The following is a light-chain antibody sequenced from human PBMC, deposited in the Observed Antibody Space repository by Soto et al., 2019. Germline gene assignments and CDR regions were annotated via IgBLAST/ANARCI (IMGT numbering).Light chain of an antibody. J-gene: IGKJ1*01. CDR2: GAS. CDR1: ESVSTN. CDR3: QQYDKWPRT. Sequence: EIEMTQSPATLSLSPGERVTLSCRASESVSTNLAWYQQKAGQAPRLLIYGASTRATGIPARFSGSGSGTEFTLTISGLQSEDFAVYYCQQYDKWPRTFGQGTKVDIK. V-gene: IGKV3-15*01.